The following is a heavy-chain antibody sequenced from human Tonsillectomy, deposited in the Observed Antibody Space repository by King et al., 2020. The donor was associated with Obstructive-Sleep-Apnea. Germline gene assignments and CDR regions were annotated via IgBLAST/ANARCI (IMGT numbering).Heavy chain of an antibody. Sequence: VQLVESGGGVVQPGRSLRLSCVASGFTFRGYGMHWVRQAPGKGLEWVAVIWYDGSNKNYAESVKGRFTASRDNSKNTLYLQINSLRAEDTAVYYCARGGLQGGRQGYYKAYFELWGQGTLVTVSS. CDR3: ARGGLQGGRQGYYKAYFEL. CDR1: GFTFRGYG. CDR2: IWYDGSNK. V-gene: IGHV3-33*01. J-gene: IGHJ1*01. D-gene: IGHD3-9*01.